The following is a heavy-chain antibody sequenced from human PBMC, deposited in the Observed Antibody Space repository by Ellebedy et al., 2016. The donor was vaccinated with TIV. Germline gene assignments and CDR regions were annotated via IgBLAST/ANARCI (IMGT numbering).Heavy chain of an antibody. CDR1: GFTLSNAW. J-gene: IGHJ4*02. D-gene: IGHD6-19*01. V-gene: IGHV3-15*01. CDR2: FKSKTDGGAI. Sequence: GESLKISCAASGFTLSNAWMSWVRQAPGKGLEWVGRFKSKTDGGAIDYAAPVKGRFTISRDDSKDTLDLQMSSLKTEDTTVYYCTTDQSTGSFKIYWGQGTLVTVSS. CDR3: TTDQSTGSFKIY.